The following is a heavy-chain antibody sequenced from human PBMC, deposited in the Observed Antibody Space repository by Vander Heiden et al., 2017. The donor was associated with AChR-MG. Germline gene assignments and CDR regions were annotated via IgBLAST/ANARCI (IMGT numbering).Heavy chain of an antibody. V-gene: IGHV1-58*01. CDR1: GLTFTSSA. Sequence: QMQLVQSGPEVKKPGTPVKASCKASGLTFTSSAVQWVRQARGQRLEWIGWIVVGSGNTNYAQKFQERVTITRDMSTSTAYMELSSLRSEDTAVYYCAAASRGGLGAFDIWGQGTMVTVSS. J-gene: IGHJ3*02. CDR3: AAASRGGLGAFDI. D-gene: IGHD5-12*01. CDR2: IVVGSGNT.